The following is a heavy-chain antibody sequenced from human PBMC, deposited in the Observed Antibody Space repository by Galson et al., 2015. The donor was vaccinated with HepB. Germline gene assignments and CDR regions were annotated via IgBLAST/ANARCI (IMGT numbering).Heavy chain of an antibody. J-gene: IGHJ6*02. V-gene: IGHV3-21*01. CDR1: GFTFSSYN. CDR2: ITSRSSYM. D-gene: IGHD4-17*01. Sequence: SLRLSCAASGFTFSSYNMNWVRQAPGKGLEWVSSITSRSSYMYYADSVKGRFTITRDNAKNSLFLQINSLRVEDTAVYYCARDHGDYYGMDVWGQGTTVTVSS. CDR3: ARDHGDYYGMDV.